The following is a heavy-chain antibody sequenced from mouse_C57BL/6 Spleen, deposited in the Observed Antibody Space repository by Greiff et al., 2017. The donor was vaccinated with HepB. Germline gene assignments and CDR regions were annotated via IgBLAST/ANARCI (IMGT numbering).Heavy chain of an antibody. J-gene: IGHJ3*01. CDR2: INPNYGTT. D-gene: IGHD2-4*01. Sequence: VHVKQSGPELVKPGASVKISCKASGYSFTDYNMNWVKQSNGKSLEWIGVINPNYGTTSYNQKFKGKATLTVDQSSSTAYMQLNSLTSEDSAVYYCARGYDYDAWFAYWGQGTLVTVSA. CDR1: GYSFTDYN. V-gene: IGHV1-39*01. CDR3: ARGYDYDAWFAY.